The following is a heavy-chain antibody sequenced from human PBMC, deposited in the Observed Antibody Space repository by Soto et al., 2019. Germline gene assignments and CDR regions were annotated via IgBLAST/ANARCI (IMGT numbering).Heavy chain of an antibody. CDR1: GFIFSDHH. V-gene: IGHV3-72*01. Sequence: QPGGSLRLSCTVSGFIFSDHHIDWVRQAPGKGLEWVARSRNKNKNYSTEYAASVRGRFTISRDDSQRSLYLQMNSLKVEDTAVYYCAQVTGTPHLGSLGMGVWGPGTTVTVSS. CDR2: SRNKNKNYST. D-gene: IGHD3-16*01. CDR3: AQVTGTPHLGSLGMGV. J-gene: IGHJ6*02.